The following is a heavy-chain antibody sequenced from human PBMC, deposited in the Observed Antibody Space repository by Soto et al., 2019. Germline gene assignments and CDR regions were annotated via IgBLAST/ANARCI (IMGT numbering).Heavy chain of an antibody. CDR2: IIPIFGTA. D-gene: IGHD4-17*01. Sequence: QVQLVQSGAEVKKPGSSVKVSCKASGGTFSSYAISWVRQAPGQGLEWMGGIIPIFGTANYAQKFQGRVTIPGDDSTSTAYMELSSLRSEDTAVYYCARASLTYGGNGGGWYFDLWGRGTLVTVSS. J-gene: IGHJ2*01. CDR3: ARASLTYGGNGGGWYFDL. CDR1: GGTFSSYA. V-gene: IGHV1-69*12.